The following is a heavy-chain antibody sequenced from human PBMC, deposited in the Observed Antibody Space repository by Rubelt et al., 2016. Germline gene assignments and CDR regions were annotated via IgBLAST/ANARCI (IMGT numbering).Heavy chain of an antibody. V-gene: IGHV4-4*02. CDR1: GGSISSSNW. Sequence: QVQLQESGPGLVKPSGTLSLTCAVSGGSISSSNWWSWVRQPPGKGLEWIGEIYHSGSTNYNPSPKGRVPISVSTSKNPFALNLGSVTAADTAVYYCARVGSSWYGDWFDPWGQGTLVTVSS. CDR2: IYHSGST. J-gene: IGHJ5*02. CDR3: ARVGSSWYGDWFDP. D-gene: IGHD6-13*01.